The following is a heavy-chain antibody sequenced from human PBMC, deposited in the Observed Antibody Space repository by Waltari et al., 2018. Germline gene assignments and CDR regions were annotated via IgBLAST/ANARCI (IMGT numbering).Heavy chain of an antibody. V-gene: IGHV3-7*01. CDR3: ARDKLYGDYNNFDY. CDR2: IKQDGSEK. J-gene: IGHJ4*02. CDR1: GFTCSSYG. D-gene: IGHD4-17*01. Sequence: EVQLVESGGGLVQPGGSLRLSCAASGFTCSSYGMSWVRQAPGKGLEWVANIKQDGSEKYYEDSVKGRFTISRDNAKNSLYLQMNSLRAEDTAVYYCARDKLYGDYNNFDYWGQGTLVTVSS.